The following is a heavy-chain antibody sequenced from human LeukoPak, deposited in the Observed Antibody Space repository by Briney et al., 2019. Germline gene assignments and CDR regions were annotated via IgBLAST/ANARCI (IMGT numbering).Heavy chain of an antibody. CDR2: INKDGSQK. CDR1: GFTFSNYW. CDR3: ARLYCSGVSCDPCFDY. V-gene: IGHV3-7*05. D-gene: IGHD2-15*01. Sequence: GGSLRLSCAASGFTFSNYWMSWVRQAPGKGLEWVANINKDGSQKKYMDSVEGRFTISRDNAKNSLYLQMQSLRADDTAVYYCARLYCSGVSCDPCFDYWGQGTLVTVSS. J-gene: IGHJ4*02.